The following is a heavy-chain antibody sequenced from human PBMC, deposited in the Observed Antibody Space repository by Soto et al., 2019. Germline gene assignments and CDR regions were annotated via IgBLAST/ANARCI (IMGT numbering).Heavy chain of an antibody. CDR3: ARTSVEMATITRWFDP. V-gene: IGHV4-59*01. CDR2: IYYSGST. CDR1: GGSISSYY. D-gene: IGHD5-12*01. Sequence: SETLSLTCTVSGGSISSYYWSWIRQPPGKGLEWIGYIYYSGSTNYNPSLKSRVTISVDTSKNQFSLKLSSVTAADTAVYYCARTSVEMATITRWFDPWGQGTLVTVS. J-gene: IGHJ5*02.